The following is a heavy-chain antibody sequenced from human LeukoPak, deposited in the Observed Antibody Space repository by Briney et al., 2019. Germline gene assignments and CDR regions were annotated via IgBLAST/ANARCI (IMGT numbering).Heavy chain of an antibody. CDR2: IYYSGST. CDR3: ARAKQRIAVAGGGGMDV. V-gene: IGHV4-59*01. J-gene: IGHJ6*04. CDR1: GGSISSYY. Sequence: SETLSLTCTVSGGSISSYYWSWIRQPPGKGLEWSGYIYYSGSTNYNPSLKSRVTLSVDTSKNQFSLKLSSVTAADTAVYYSARAKQRIAVAGGGGMDVWGKGTTVTVSS. D-gene: IGHD6-19*01.